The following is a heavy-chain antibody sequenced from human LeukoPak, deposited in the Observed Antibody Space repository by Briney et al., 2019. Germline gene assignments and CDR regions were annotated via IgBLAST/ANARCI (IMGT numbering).Heavy chain of an antibody. J-gene: IGHJ4*02. Sequence: GGSLRLSCAASGFTFNNYAMTWVRQAPGKGLEWVSTISDSGGSTYNADSVKGRITISRDNSKNTLYLQMNSLRAEDTAVYYCAKDRAATLWDFDYWGQGTLVTVSS. CDR2: ISDSGGST. CDR3: AKDRAATLWDFDY. CDR1: GFTFNNYA. V-gene: IGHV3-23*01. D-gene: IGHD2-15*01.